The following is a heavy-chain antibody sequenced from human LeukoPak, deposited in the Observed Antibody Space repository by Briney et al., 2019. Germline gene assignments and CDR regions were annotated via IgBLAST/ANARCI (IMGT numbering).Heavy chain of an antibody. J-gene: IGHJ4*02. D-gene: IGHD5-24*01. CDR2: INTDGSST. Sequence: GGSLRLSCTASGFTFSSYWMHWVRQAPGKGLVWVSRINTDGSSTSYADSVKGRFTISRDNAKNTLYLQMNSLRAEDTAVYYCAKDRRWLQLKGGFDYWGQGTLVTVSS. CDR1: GFTFSSYW. CDR3: AKDRRWLQLKGGFDY. V-gene: IGHV3-74*01.